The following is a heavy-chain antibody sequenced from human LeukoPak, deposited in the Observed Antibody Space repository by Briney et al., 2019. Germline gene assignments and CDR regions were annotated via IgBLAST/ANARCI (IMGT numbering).Heavy chain of an antibody. V-gene: IGHV4-61*01. Sequence: PSETLSLTCTLSGESASRGSHYWSWIRHPPGKGLECIGYISNSGSTNYNPSLKSRVTISVDTSKNQLSLNLNSVTAADTAVYYCARSYYDFWSGSYYYYMDVWGKGTTVTVSS. D-gene: IGHD3-3*01. CDR1: GESASRGSHY. CDR2: ISNSGST. J-gene: IGHJ6*03. CDR3: ARSYYDFWSGSYYYYMDV.